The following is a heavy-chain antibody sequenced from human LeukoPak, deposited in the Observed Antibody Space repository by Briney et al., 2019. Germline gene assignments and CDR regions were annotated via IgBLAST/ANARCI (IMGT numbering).Heavy chain of an antibody. CDR1: GGSFSGYY. J-gene: IGHJ4*02. CDR2: IYHSGST. Sequence: SETLSLTCAVYGGSFSGYYWSWIRQPPGKGLEWIGEIYHSGSTNYNPSLKSRVTISVDTSKNQFSLKLSSVTAADTAVYYCARVPSAHSSSSRSGDYWGQGTLVTVSS. CDR3: ARVPSAHSSSSRSGDY. V-gene: IGHV4-34*01. D-gene: IGHD6-6*01.